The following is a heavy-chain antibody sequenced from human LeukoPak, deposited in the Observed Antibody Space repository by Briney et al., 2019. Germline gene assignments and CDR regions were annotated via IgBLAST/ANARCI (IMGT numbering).Heavy chain of an antibody. CDR3: ARDRSSWYQYGMDV. CDR1: GFTFSSYS. CDR2: ISDSSSYI. Sequence: GGSLRLSCAASGFTFSSYSMNWVRQAPGKGLEWVSSISDSSSYIYDADSVKGRFTISRDNAKTSLYLQMNSLRAEDTAVYYCARDRSSWYQYGMDVWGQGTTVTVSS. V-gene: IGHV3-21*01. J-gene: IGHJ6*02. D-gene: IGHD6-13*01.